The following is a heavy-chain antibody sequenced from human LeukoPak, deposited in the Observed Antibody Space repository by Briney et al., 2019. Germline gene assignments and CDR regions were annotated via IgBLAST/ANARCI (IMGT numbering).Heavy chain of an antibody. V-gene: IGHV1-69*02. CDR1: GGTFSSYT. J-gene: IGHJ4*02. D-gene: IGHD5-18*01. CDR2: IIPILGIA. Sequence: SVKVSRKASGGTFSSYTISWVRQAPGQGLEWMGRIIPILGIANYAQKFQGRVTITADKSTSTAYMELSSLRSEDTAVYYCASGPFPAPDTAMVNFDYWGQGTLVTVSS. CDR3: ASGPFPAPDTAMVNFDY.